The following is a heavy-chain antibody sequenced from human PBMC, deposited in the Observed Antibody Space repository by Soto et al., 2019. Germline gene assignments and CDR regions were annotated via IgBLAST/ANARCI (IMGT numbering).Heavy chain of an antibody. CDR1: GFDFNIFG. J-gene: IGHJ3*01. CDR2: ISSDASII. Sequence: QEQLVESGGGVALPGRALRLSCAASGFDFNIFGIHWVRQAPGKGLEWVSIISSDASIIYYSDSVTGRFTIYRDNSKXXXXXXXXXXXXXXXXXXXXXXXXXXXXXXXXXDXLDLWGQGTLVTVSA. CDR3: XXXXXXXXXXXXXDXLDL. V-gene: IGHV3-30*03.